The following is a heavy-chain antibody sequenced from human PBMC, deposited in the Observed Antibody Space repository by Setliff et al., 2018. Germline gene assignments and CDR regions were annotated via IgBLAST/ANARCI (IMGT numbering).Heavy chain of an antibody. CDR2: ISPYTGNT. Sequence: GASVKVSCKASGYTFTDYGISWVRQAPGQGLERMGWISPYTGNTFYAPQFQGRVIMTTDTSAKTAYMDLRSLRSDDTAVYYCERLVRYCSTTSCQRTSGDDFWGLGTLVTVSS. D-gene: IGHD2-2*01. CDR1: GYTFTDYG. V-gene: IGHV1-18*01. CDR3: ERLVRYCSTTSCQRTSGDDF. J-gene: IGHJ4*02.